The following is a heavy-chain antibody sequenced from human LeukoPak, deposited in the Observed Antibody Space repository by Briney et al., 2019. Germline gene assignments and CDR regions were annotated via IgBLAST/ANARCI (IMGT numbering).Heavy chain of an antibody. CDR2: IYTSGST. D-gene: IGHD4-23*01. CDR1: GGSISSYY. J-gene: IGHJ6*03. CDR3: ARRYGGNSYYYYYYMDV. V-gene: IGHV4-4*09. Sequence: SETLSLTCTVSGGSISSYYWSWIRQPPGKGLEWIGYIYTSGSTNYNPSLTSRVTISVDTSKNQFSLKLSSVTAADTAVYYCARRYGGNSYYYYYYMDVWGKGTTVTVSS.